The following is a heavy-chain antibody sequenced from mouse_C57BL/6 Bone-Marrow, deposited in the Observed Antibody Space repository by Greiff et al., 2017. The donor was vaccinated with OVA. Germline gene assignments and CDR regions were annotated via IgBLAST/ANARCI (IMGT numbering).Heavy chain of an antibody. V-gene: IGHV7-3*02. D-gene: IGHD1-1*01. CDR1: GFTFTDYY. J-gene: IGHJ2*01. CDR2: IRNKANGYTT. CDR3: EGDDPPLYYYGSNPFDY. Sequence: EVKLVESGGGLVQPGGSLRLSCATSGFTFTDYYMSWVRQPPGKALEWLGFIRNKANGYTTEYSASVKGRFTISRANSHRIIEVKMNTTRSQDSASYNCEGDDPPLYYYGSNPFDYWGQGTTLTVSA.